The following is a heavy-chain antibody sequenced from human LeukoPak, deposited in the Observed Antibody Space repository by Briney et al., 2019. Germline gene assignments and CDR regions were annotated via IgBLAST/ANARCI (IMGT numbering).Heavy chain of an antibody. Sequence: HPGGSLRLSCAASGFTFSSYGLHWVRQAPGKGLEWVAFIRYDGSNKHYADSVKGRFTISRDNSKNTLYLKMNSLRAEDTAVYYCAKDRRTYYYYYGMDVWGQGTTVTVSS. CDR1: GFTFSSYG. D-gene: IGHD6-6*01. J-gene: IGHJ6*02. CDR3: AKDRRTYYYYYGMDV. CDR2: IRYDGSNK. V-gene: IGHV3-30*02.